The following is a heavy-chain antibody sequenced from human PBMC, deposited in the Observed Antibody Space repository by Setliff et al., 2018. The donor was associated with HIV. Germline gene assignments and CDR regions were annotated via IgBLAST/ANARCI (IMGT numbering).Heavy chain of an antibody. V-gene: IGHV3-48*01. Sequence: GALRLSCAASGFTFSSYSMNWVRQAPEKGLEWVSYISSSSRTIYYADSVKGRFTISRDSAKNSVYLQMNSLRAEDTAVYYCARDKDEDYGSTCFDYWGQGILVTVSS. CDR1: GFTFSSYS. CDR2: ISSSSRTI. CDR3: ARDKDEDYGSTCFDY. J-gene: IGHJ4*02. D-gene: IGHD4-17*01.